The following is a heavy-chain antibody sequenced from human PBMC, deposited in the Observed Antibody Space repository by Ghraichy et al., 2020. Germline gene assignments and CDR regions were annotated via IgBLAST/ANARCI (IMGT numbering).Heavy chain of an antibody. CDR2: ITGSGGTT. V-gene: IGHV3-23*01. Sequence: LSLTCAASEFSFSSYAMSWVRQAPGPGLDWVSGITGSGGTTNSADSVKGRFTISSDNSKNMLYLQMNSLRAEDTAVYYCARATGYSYGKSALDYWGQGTLVTVSS. D-gene: IGHD5-18*01. CDR1: EFSFSSYA. J-gene: IGHJ4*02. CDR3: ARATGYSYGKSALDY.